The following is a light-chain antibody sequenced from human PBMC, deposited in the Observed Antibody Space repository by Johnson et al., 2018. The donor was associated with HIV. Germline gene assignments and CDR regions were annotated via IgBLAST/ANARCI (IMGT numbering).Light chain of an antibody. V-gene: IGLV1-51*01. CDR3: GTWASSLSAHYV. CDR1: SSNIGNNY. Sequence: HSVLTQPPSVSAAPGQKVTISCSGSSSNIGNNYVSWYQQLPGTAPKLLIYDNNKRPSGIPDRFSGSKSGTSATLGITGLQTGAEAEYYCGTWASSLSAHYVFGTGTKVTVL. J-gene: IGLJ1*01. CDR2: DNN.